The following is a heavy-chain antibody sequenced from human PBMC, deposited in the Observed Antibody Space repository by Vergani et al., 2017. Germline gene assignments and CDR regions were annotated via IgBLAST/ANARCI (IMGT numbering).Heavy chain of an antibody. CDR2: ISSSSSYI. CDR1: GFTFSSYS. V-gene: IGHV3-21*01. Sequence: EVQLVESGGGLVKPGGSLRLSCAASGFTFSSYSMNWVRQAPGKGLEWVSSISSSSSYIYYADSVKGRFTISRDNAKNSLYLQMNSLRAEDTAVYYCARARREYSSGWENWFDPWGQGTLVTVSS. J-gene: IGHJ5*02. D-gene: IGHD6-19*01. CDR3: ARARREYSSGWENWFDP.